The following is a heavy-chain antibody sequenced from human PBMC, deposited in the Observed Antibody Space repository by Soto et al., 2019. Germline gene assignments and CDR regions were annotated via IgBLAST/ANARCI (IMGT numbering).Heavy chain of an antibody. J-gene: IGHJ4*02. CDR2: IIPIFGTA. V-gene: IGHV1-69*01. CDR3: ARGWGYDSNDYYYAY. D-gene: IGHD3-22*01. CDR1: GGTFSRHA. Sequence: VQLVQSGAEVRKPGSSVKVSCKASGGTFSRHAISWVRQAPGQGIEWMGGIIPIFGTANHAQKFQGRVTIIADESTSTVYMELSSLRSEDTAMYYCARGWGYDSNDYYYAYWGQGTLVIVSS.